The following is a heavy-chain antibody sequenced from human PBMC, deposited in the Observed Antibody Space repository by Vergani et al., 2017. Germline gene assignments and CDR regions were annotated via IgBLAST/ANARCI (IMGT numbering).Heavy chain of an antibody. CDR1: GFTFSSYG. D-gene: IGHD6-13*01. V-gene: IGHV3-33*01. Sequence: QVQLVESGGGVVQPGRSLRLSCAASGFTFSSYGMHWVRQAPGKGLEWVAVIWYDGSNKYYADSVKGRFTISRDNSKNTLYLQMNSLIAEDTAVYYCARALLSSWPWWFDPWGQGTLVTVSS. J-gene: IGHJ5*02. CDR3: ARALLSSWPWWFDP. CDR2: IWYDGSNK.